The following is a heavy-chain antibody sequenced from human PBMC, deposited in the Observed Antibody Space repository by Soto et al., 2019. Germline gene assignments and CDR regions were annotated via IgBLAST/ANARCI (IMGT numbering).Heavy chain of an antibody. D-gene: IGHD3-16*01. CDR1: GGSITSSDNY. J-gene: IGHJ4*02. V-gene: IGHV4-39*07. CDR3: ARGTVGEHRFVHYFDN. CDR2: SYYTGST. Sequence: PSETLSLTCTVSGGSITSSDNYWGWIRQPPGKGLEWIGSSYYTGSTYYNPSVKSRVTISVDTSRNQFSLKLTSVTAADTAVYYCARGTVGEHRFVHYFDNWGQGTLVTVSS.